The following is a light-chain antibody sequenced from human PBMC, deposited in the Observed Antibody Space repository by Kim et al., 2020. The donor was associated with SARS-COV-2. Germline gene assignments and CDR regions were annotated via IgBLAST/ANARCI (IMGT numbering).Light chain of an antibody. V-gene: IGKV3-11*01. J-gene: IGKJ2*01. CDR3: QQRSNWPRYA. Sequence: LSPGERATLSCRASQSVGNYLAWYQQKPGQAPRLLIYDASIRATGIPGRFSGSGSGTDFTLTISGLESEDFAVYYCQQRSNWPRYAFGQGTKLEI. CDR2: DAS. CDR1: QSVGNY.